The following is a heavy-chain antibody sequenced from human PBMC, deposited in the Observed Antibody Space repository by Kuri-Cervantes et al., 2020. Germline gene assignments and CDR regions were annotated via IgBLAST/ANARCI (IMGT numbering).Heavy chain of an antibody. Sequence: GESLKIPCAVSGFTFRSYWMSWVRQAPGKGLEWVANIKQDGSEKYYVDSVKGRFTISRDNAKNSLYLQMNSLRAEDTAVYYCARGLLVVYAIDHWGQGTLVTVSS. D-gene: IGHD2-8*02. CDR3: ARGLLVVYAIDH. J-gene: IGHJ4*02. V-gene: IGHV3-7*01. CDR1: GFTFRSYW. CDR2: IKQDGSEK.